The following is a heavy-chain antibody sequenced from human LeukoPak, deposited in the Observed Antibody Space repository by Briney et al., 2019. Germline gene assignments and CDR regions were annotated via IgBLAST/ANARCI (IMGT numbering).Heavy chain of an antibody. D-gene: IGHD3-3*01. CDR2: IGASSATI. V-gene: IGHV3-48*04. J-gene: IGHJ6*03. CDR3: AKVFGVQYFYYMDV. Sequence: GGSLRLSCAASGFSFSSYSMNWVRQAPGKGLEWISYIGASSATIYYADSVQGRFTISRDNAKSSLYLQMDNLRAEDTAVYYCAKVFGVQYFYYMDVWGNGATVIVSS. CDR1: GFSFSSYS.